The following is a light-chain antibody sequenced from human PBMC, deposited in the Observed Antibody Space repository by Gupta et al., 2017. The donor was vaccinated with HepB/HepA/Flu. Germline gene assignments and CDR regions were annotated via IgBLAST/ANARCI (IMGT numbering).Light chain of an antibody. CDR2: DVV. V-gene: IGLV2-14*03. CDR1: SSDVGAYNY. J-gene: IGLJ1*01. Sequence: QSALTQPASVSGSPGQSITIPCTGTSSDVGAYNYVSWYQQHPGKAPKLMIYDVVNRPSGVSNRFSGSKSGNTASLTISGLQAEDEADYYCSAYTSSSTVFGTGTKVTVL. CDR3: SAYTSSSTV.